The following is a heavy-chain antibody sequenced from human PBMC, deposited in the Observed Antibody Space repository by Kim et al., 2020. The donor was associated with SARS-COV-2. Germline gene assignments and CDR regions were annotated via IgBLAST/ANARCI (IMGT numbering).Heavy chain of an antibody. CDR1: GFTFSNYV. V-gene: IGHV3-23*01. D-gene: IGHD6-13*01. Sequence: GGSLRLSCAASGFTFSNYVMSWVRQAPGKGLEWVSTISGGGGSTYYADSVKGRFTISRDNSKNTLYLQMNSLRAEDTAVYYCANQLRRIAAAGPTLMDVWGQGTTVTVSS. CDR2: ISGGGGST. CDR3: ANQLRRIAAAGPTLMDV. J-gene: IGHJ6*02.